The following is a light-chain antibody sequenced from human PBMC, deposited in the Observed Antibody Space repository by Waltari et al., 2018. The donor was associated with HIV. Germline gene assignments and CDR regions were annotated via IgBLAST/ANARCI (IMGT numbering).Light chain of an antibody. CDR3: QSYDSSLSGSRV. CDR1: SSNIGADYA. Sequence: QSVLTQPPSVSGAPGQRVTISCTGNSSNIGADYAVHWYQQLPGTAPKLLIYNNNRPSGVPDRFSGSKSGTSASLAITGLRAEDEAYYFCQSYDSSLSGSRVFGGGTKLTVL. J-gene: IGLJ3*02. V-gene: IGLV1-40*01. CDR2: NN.